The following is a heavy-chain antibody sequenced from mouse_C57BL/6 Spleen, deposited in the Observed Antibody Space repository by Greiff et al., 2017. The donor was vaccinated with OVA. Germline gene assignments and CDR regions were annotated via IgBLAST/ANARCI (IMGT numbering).Heavy chain of an antibody. Sequence: QVQLQQSGAELVRPGTSVKLSCKASGYTFTSYWMHWVKQRPGQGLEWIGVIDPSDSYTNYNQKFKGKATLTVDTSSSTAYMQLSSLTSEDSAVYYCARKGTTVAPDYWGQGTTLTVSS. J-gene: IGHJ2*01. CDR2: IDPSDSYT. CDR3: ARKGTTVAPDY. D-gene: IGHD1-1*01. CDR1: GYTFTSYW. V-gene: IGHV1-59*01.